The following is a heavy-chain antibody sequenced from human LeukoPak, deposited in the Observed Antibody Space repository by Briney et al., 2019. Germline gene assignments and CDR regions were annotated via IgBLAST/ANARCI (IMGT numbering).Heavy chain of an antibody. D-gene: IGHD6-13*01. Sequence: GGSLRLSCAASGFTFDDYAMHWVRQAPGKGLEWVSLISWDGGSTYYADSVKGRFTISRDNSKNTLYLQMNSLRAEDTAVYYCAKTIAAATIDYWGQGTLVTVSS. J-gene: IGHJ4*02. CDR1: GFTFDDYA. CDR3: AKTIAAATIDY. CDR2: ISWDGGST. V-gene: IGHV3-43D*04.